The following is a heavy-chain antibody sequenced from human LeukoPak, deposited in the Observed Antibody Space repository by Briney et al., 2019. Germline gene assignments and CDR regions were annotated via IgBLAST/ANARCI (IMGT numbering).Heavy chain of an antibody. Sequence: SETLSLTCAVYGGSFSGYYWSWIRQPPGKGLEWIGEINHSRSTNYNPSLKSRVTISVDTSKNQFSLKLSSVTAADTAVYYCARGSPFYSGSYYTTTIYDYWGQGTLVTVSS. J-gene: IGHJ4*02. CDR2: INHSRST. CDR3: ARGSPFYSGSYYTTTIYDY. V-gene: IGHV4-34*01. CDR1: GGSFSGYY. D-gene: IGHD1-26*01.